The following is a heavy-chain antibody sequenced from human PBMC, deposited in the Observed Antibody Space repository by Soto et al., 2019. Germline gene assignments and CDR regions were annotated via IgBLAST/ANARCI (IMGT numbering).Heavy chain of an antibody. CDR1: GYSFTSYW. CDR3: ARRPGYCSGGSCYPYYGMDV. J-gene: IGHJ6*02. D-gene: IGHD2-15*01. V-gene: IGHV5-51*01. Sequence: GESLKISCKGSGYSFTSYWIGWVRQMPGKGLEWMGIIYPGDSDTRYSPSFQGQVTISADKSISTAYLQWSSLKASDTAMYYCARRPGYCSGGSCYPYYGMDVWGQGTTVTVSS. CDR2: IYPGDSDT.